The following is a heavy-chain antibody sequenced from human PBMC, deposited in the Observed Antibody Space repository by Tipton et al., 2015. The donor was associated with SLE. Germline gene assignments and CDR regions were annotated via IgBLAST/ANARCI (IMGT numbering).Heavy chain of an antibody. V-gene: IGHV4-34*01. D-gene: IGHD3-16*02. Sequence: LRLSCAVYRGSFSGYYWSWIRRPPGKGLEWTGETTHSGKTNYNPSLKSRVTISADTSKNQFSLKLTSVTVADTAVYYCAQAHLWGSYRYASDIWGQGTMVTVSS. CDR3: AQAHLWGSYRYASDI. J-gene: IGHJ3*02. CDR2: TTHSGKT. CDR1: RGSFSGYY.